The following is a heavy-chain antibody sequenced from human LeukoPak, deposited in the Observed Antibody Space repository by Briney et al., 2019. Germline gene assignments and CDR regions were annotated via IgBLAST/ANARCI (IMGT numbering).Heavy chain of an antibody. CDR3: ATFVTVLG. J-gene: IGHJ4*02. D-gene: IGHD6-6*01. Sequence: GGSLRLSCAASGFTFSSYSMNWVRQAPGKGLEWVSSISSSGSYIYYADSVKGRFTISRDNAKNSLYLQMNSLRAEDTAVYYCATFVTVLGWGQGTLVTVSS. CDR2: ISSSGSYI. CDR1: GFTFSSYS. V-gene: IGHV3-21*01.